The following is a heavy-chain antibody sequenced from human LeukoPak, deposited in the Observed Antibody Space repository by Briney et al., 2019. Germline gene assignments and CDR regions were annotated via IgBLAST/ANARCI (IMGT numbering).Heavy chain of an antibody. CDR3: ARGSPPRGSVMDV. CDR1: GGSISSYY. Sequence: PSETLSLTCTVSGGSISSYYWSWIRQPPGKGLEWIGYIYYSGSTNYNPSLKSRVTISVDTSKNQFSLKLSSVTAADTAVCYCARGSPPRGSVMDVWGKGTTVTISS. V-gene: IGHV4-59*01. CDR2: IYYSGST. D-gene: IGHD5-12*01. J-gene: IGHJ6*03.